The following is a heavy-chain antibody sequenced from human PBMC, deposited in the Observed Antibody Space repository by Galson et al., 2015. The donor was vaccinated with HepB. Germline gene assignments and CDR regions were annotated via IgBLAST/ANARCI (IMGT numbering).Heavy chain of an antibody. CDR1: GGSISSYY. J-gene: IGHJ6*03. V-gene: IGHV4-4*07. CDR3: ARERPTFTMTSRAYYYYMDV. CDR2: IYTSGST. D-gene: IGHD3-22*01. Sequence: CTVSGGSISSYYWSWIRQPAGKGLEWIGRIYTSGSTNYNPSLKSRVTMSVDTSKNQFSLKLSSVTAADTAVYYCARERPTFTMTSRAYYYYMDVWGKGTTVTVSS.